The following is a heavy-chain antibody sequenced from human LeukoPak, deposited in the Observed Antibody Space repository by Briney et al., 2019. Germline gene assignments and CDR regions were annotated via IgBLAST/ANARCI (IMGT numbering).Heavy chain of an antibody. CDR1: GFTFDDYA. CDR3: ARGNHCSSTSCYDDWFDP. J-gene: IGHJ5*02. V-gene: IGHV3-9*01. D-gene: IGHD2-2*01. CDR2: ISWNSGSI. Sequence: PGGSLRLSCAASGFTFDDYAMHWVRQAPGKGLEWVSGISWNSGSIGYADSVKGRFTISRDNAKNSPYLQMNSLRAEDTAVYYCARGNHCSSTSCYDDWFDPWGQGTLVTVSS.